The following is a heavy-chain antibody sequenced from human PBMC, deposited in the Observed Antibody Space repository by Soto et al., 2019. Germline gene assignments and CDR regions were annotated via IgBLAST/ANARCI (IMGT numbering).Heavy chain of an antibody. V-gene: IGHV4-59*01. CDR2: IYYSGIT. CDR1: GGSISSYY. Sequence: SETLSLTCTVSGGSISSYYWSWIRQPPGKGLEWIGYIYYSGITNYNPSLKSRVTISVDTSKNQFSLKLSSVTAADTGVYYCGRNKSNYYYGMGFWGQGTTVT. CDR3: GRNKSNYYYGMGF. J-gene: IGHJ6*02.